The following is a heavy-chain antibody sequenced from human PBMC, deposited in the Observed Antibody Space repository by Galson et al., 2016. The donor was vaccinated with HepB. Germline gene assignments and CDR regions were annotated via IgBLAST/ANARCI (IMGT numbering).Heavy chain of an antibody. D-gene: IGHD3-16*01. CDR2: MSWDGDPT. Sequence: SLRLSCAASGFTFDDYTMHWVRQAPGRGLEWVSLMSWDGDPTYYADSVKGRLTVSRDNSRNSLYLQMNSLRTEDSAFYYCAKDLFPLHVCSPPDSWGQGTLVTVSS. V-gene: IGHV3-43*01. CDR1: GFTFDDYT. CDR3: AKDLFPLHVCSPPDS. J-gene: IGHJ4*02.